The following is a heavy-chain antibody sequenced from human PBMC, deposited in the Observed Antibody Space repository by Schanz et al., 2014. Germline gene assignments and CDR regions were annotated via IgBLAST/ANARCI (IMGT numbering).Heavy chain of an antibody. Sequence: QVQLVESGGGVVQPGGSLRLSCAASGFTFSNYGMHWVRQAPGKGLEWVTVISDDGRNKFYADSARGRFSISRDDSKNTLYLQLNSLRVEDTAVYYCARDPLIVAAFDYWGQGTLVTVSS. V-gene: IGHV3-30*04. CDR1: GFTFSNYG. D-gene: IGHD2-21*01. CDR2: ISDDGRNK. CDR3: ARDPLIVAAFDY. J-gene: IGHJ4*02.